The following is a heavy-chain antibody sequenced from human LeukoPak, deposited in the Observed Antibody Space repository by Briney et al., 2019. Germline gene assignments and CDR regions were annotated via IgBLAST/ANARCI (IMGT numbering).Heavy chain of an antibody. Sequence: SCKVSGYTFTDYHLHWVQQAPGKGLEWMGSVDPEEAETIYAEKFQGRVTISADTSRNTAYMEMRSLRSEDTAIYYCTTWGGAVAAVASDFDYWGQGTLVTVSS. CDR2: VDPEEAET. CDR1: GYTFTDYH. CDR3: TTWGGAVAAVASDFDY. V-gene: IGHV1-69-2*01. J-gene: IGHJ4*02. D-gene: IGHD6-19*01.